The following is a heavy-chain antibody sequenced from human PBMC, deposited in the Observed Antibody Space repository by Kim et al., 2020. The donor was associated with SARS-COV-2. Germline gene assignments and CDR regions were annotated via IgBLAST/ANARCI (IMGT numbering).Heavy chain of an antibody. Sequence: SETLSLTCTVSGGSISSSSYYWGWIRQPPGKGLEWIGSIFYSGSTYYNPSLKSRVTISVDTSKNQFSLKLSSVTAADTAVYYCARHLRSGIAARPYYFD. D-gene: IGHD6-6*01. J-gene: IGHJ4*01. CDR3: ARHLRSGIAARPYYFD. CDR2: IFYSGST. CDR1: GGSISSSSYY. V-gene: IGHV4-39*01.